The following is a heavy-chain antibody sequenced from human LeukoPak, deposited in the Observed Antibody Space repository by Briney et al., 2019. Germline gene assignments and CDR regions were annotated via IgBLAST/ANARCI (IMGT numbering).Heavy chain of an antibody. CDR1: GYTFTGHY. CDR3: ARDLGIGWYMFDY. CDR2: SNPSDGST. J-gene: IGHJ4*02. Sequence: ASGKLSCNASGYTFTGHYAHWVRHGPGQGLERVGGSNPSDGSTSYAQKFQGRVPMTWDTATGTVYMELSSLRSEDTAMYYCARDLGIGWYMFDYWGQGTLVTVSS. V-gene: IGHV1-46*01. D-gene: IGHD6-19*01.